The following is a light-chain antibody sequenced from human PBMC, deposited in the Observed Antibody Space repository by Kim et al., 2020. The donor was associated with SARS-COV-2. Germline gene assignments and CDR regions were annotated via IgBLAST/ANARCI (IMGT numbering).Light chain of an antibody. CDR3: QQRSNWPYT. V-gene: IGKV3-11*01. J-gene: IGKJ2*01. CDR1: QSVSSY. CDR2: DAS. Sequence: SLSPGERATLSCRASQSVSSYLAWYQQKPGQAPRLLIYDASSRATGIPARFSGSGSGTDFTLTISSLEPEDFAVYYCQQRSNWPYTFGQGTKLEI.